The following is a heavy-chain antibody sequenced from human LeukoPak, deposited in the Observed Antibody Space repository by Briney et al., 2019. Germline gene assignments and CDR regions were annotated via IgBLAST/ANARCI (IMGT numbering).Heavy chain of an antibody. CDR1: GGSISSYY. CDR3: ARGYGSGSYGYY. Sequence: PSETLSLTCTVSGGSISSYYWSWIRQPPGKGLEWIGYIYYSGSTNYNPSLKSRVTMSVDTSKNQFSLKVSSLTDADTAVYYCARGYGSGSYGYYWGQGTLVTVSS. J-gene: IGHJ4*02. CDR2: IYYSGST. V-gene: IGHV4-59*01. D-gene: IGHD3-10*01.